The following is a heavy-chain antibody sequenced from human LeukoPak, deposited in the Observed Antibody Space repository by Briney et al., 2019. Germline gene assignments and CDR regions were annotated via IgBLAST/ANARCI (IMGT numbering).Heavy chain of an antibody. J-gene: IGHJ6*02. CDR2: INWNRDRI. V-gene: IGHV3-9*01. CDR3: AKDSSSSPYYGMDV. CDR1: GFTFDDYA. Sequence: SLRLSCAASGFTFDDYAMHWVRQAPGKGLEWVSGINWNRDRIGYADSVKGRFTISRDNAKNSLYLQMNSLRAEDTALYYCAKDSSSSPYYGMDVWGQGTTVTVSS. D-gene: IGHD6-6*01.